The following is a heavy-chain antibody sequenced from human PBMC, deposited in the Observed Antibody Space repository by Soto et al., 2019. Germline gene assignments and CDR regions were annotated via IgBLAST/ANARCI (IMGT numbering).Heavy chain of an antibody. J-gene: IGHJ5*02. CDR3: ARQVPAAIRLGWFAP. CDR2: IYYSGST. Sequence: SEKLSLTCTVSGSSISRSSYYWGWIRQPPGKGLEWIGSIYYSGSTYYRPSLKSRVTISVYTSKNQFSLKLSSVTAADTAVYYCARQVPAAIRLGWFAPWGQVTLGSVS. D-gene: IGHD2-2*02. CDR1: GSSISRSSYY. V-gene: IGHV4-39*01.